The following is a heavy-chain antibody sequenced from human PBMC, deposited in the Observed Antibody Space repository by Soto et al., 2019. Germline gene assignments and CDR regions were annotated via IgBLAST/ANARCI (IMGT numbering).Heavy chain of an antibody. CDR3: ARQIGDDPFDI. CDR2: IYRTGST. Sequence: SETLSLTCTVSGGSISTYYWNWIRQSPGKGLEWIGYIYRTGSTHYNPSLNSRAAISLDSSRDRFSLQLKAVTAADTAVYFCARQIGDDPFDIWGRGTMVTVSS. CDR1: GGSISTYY. J-gene: IGHJ3*02. V-gene: IGHV4-59*01. D-gene: IGHD3-3*01.